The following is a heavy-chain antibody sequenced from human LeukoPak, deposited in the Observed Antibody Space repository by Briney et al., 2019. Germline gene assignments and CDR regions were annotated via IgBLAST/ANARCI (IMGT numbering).Heavy chain of an antibody. CDR3: ARGALLWFGELPFDY. V-gene: IGHV4-59*01. CDR2: IYYSGST. CDR1: GGSISSYY. Sequence: PSETLSLTCTVSGGSISSYYWSWIRQPPGKGLEWIGYIYYSGSTNYNPSLKSRVTISVDTSKNQFSLKLSSVTAADTAVYYCARGALLWFGELPFDYWGQGTLVTVSS. J-gene: IGHJ4*02. D-gene: IGHD3-10*01.